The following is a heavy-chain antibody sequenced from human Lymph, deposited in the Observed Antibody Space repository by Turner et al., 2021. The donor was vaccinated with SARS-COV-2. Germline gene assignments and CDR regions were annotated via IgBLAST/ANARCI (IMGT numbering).Heavy chain of an antibody. V-gene: IGHV3-23*01. CDR3: ANLYPTVSWEFPYGMDV. J-gene: IGHJ6*02. Sequence: EVQLLESGGGLVQPGGSLRLSCAASGFTFNHYAMGWVRQAPGKGLEWVSNISGSGGSTYDADSVKGRFIISRDNSKNTLYLQMNSLRAEDTAVYYCANLYPTVSWEFPYGMDVWGQGTTVTVSS. CDR1: GFTFNHYA. D-gene: IGHD3-16*01. CDR2: ISGSGGST.